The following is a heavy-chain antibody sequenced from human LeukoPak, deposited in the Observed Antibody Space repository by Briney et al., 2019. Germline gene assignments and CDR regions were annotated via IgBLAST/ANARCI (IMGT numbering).Heavy chain of an antibody. CDR3: ASGAAGTEY. D-gene: IGHD6-13*01. V-gene: IGHV1-18*04. CDR2: ISAYNGNT. CDR1: GYTFTGYY. Sequence: ASVKVSCKASGYTFTGYYMHWVRQAPGQGLEWMGWISAYNGNTNYAQKLQGRVTMTTDTSTSTAYMELRSLRSDDTAVYYCASGAAGTEYWGQGTLVTVSS. J-gene: IGHJ4*02.